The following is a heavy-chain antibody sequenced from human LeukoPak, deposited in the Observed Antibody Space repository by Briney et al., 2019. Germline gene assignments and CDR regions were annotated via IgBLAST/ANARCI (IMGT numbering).Heavy chain of an antibody. J-gene: IGHJ4*02. CDR2: IYYSGST. CDR1: GGSISSGDYY. D-gene: IGHD6-19*01. V-gene: IGHV4-30-4*08. CDR3: AKEGIAVAGTHY. Sequence: PSETLSLTCTVSGGSISSGDYYWSWIRQPPGKGLEWIGYIYYSGSTYYNPSLKSRVTISVDTSKNQFSLKLSSVTAADTAVYYCAKEGIAVAGTHYWGQRTLVTVSS.